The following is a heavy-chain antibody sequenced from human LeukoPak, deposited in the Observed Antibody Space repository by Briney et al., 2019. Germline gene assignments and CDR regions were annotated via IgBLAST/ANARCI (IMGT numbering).Heavy chain of an antibody. Sequence: ASVKVSCKASGYTFTSYDINWVRQATGQGLEWMGWMNPNSGNTGYAQKFQGRVTMTRNTSISTAYMELSSLRSEDTAVYYCAREQAAAAPGAGGIYYYCGMDVWGQGTTVTVSS. CDR3: AREQAAAAPGAGGIYYYCGMDV. V-gene: IGHV1-8*01. D-gene: IGHD6-13*01. CDR2: MNPNSGNT. CDR1: GYTFTSYD. J-gene: IGHJ6*02.